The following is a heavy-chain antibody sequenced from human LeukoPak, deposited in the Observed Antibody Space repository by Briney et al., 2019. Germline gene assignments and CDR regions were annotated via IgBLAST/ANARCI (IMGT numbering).Heavy chain of an antibody. CDR1: GGSISSSSYY. CDR2: IYYSGST. J-gene: IGHJ6*03. Sequence: TSETLSLTCTVSGGSISSSSYYWGWIRQPPGKGLEWIGSIYYSGSTYYNPSLKSRVTISVDTSKNQFSLKLSSVTAADTAVYYCARHVEGYDFWSGYTLTRYYYYMDVWGKGTTVTVSS. CDR3: ARHVEGYDFWSGYTLTRYYYYMDV. V-gene: IGHV4-39*01. D-gene: IGHD3-3*01.